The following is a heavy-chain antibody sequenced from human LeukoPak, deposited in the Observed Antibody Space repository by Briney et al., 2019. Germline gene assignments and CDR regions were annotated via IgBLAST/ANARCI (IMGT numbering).Heavy chain of an antibody. CDR1: GFTFSSYA. D-gene: IGHD1-7*01. CDR3: ARAGLYNWNYEGTAYFDY. J-gene: IGHJ4*02. CDR2: ISGSGGST. Sequence: GGSLRLSCAASGFTFSSYAMSWVRQAPGKGLEWVSAISGSGGSTYYADSVKGRFTISRDNSKNTLYLQMNSLRAEDTALYYCARAGLYNWNYEGTAYFDYWGQGTLVTVSS. V-gene: IGHV3-23*01.